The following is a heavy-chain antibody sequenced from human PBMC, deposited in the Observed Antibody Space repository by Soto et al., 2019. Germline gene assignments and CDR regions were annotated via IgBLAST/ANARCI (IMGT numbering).Heavy chain of an antibody. J-gene: IGHJ6*03. D-gene: IGHD4-17*01. CDR1: GYTLTSYG. V-gene: IGHV1-18*01. Sequence: ASLKVSCKASGYTLTSYGISWVRQAPGQGLEWVGWISVYNGNTNYAQKLQGRVTMTTDTSTSTAYMELRSLRSDDTAVYYSARRLHGDSKGPVGTYYYYMDVWGKGTTVTVSS. CDR2: ISVYNGNT. CDR3: ARRLHGDSKGPVGTYYYYMDV.